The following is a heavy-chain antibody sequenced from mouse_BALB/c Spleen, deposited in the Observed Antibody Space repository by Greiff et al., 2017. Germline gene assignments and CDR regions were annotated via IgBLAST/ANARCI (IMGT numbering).Heavy chain of an antibody. CDR1: GDSITSGY. CDR2: ISYSGST. D-gene: IGHD1-2*01. V-gene: IGHV3-8*02. Sequence: VQLKESGPSLVKPSQTLSLTCSVTGDSITSGYWNWIRKFPGNKLEYMGYISYSGSTYYNPSLKSRISITRDTSKNQYYLQLNSVTTEDTATYYCARNPLLLRLQAMDYWGQGTSVTVSS. CDR3: ARNPLLLRLQAMDY. J-gene: IGHJ4*01.